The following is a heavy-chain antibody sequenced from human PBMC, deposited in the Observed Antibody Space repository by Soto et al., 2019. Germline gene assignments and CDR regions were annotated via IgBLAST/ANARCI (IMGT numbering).Heavy chain of an antibody. J-gene: IGHJ4*02. D-gene: IGHD6-13*01. Sequence: EVQLLESGGGLVQPGGSLRLSCAASGFTFGSYAMSWVRQAPGKGLEWVSSIGAGYGTYYADSVKGRFTISRDNSKNTLYLQMNSLTAEDTAIYYCATPYSSSWFSPFDYWGQGSLVTVSS. CDR2: IGAGYGT. CDR3: ATPYSSSWFSPFDY. CDR1: GFTFGSYA. V-gene: IGHV3-23*01.